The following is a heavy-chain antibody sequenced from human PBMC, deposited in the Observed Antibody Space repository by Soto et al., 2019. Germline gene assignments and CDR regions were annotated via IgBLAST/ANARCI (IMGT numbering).Heavy chain of an antibody. V-gene: IGHV1-69*13. CDR2: IIPIFGTA. CDR1: GGTFSSYA. D-gene: IGHD5-12*01. Sequence: ASVKVSCKASGGTFSSYAISWVRQAPGQGLEWMGGIIPIFGTANYAQKFQGRVTITADESTSTAYMELSSLRSEDTAVYYCARDLDVDRKYYGMDVWGQGTTVTVSS. J-gene: IGHJ6*02. CDR3: ARDLDVDRKYYGMDV.